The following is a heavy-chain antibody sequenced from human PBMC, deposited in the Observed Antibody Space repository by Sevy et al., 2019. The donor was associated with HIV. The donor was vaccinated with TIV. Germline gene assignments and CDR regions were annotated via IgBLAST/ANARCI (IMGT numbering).Heavy chain of an antibody. J-gene: IGHJ4*02. CDR3: ARVAVSYCTNDCYHRFDY. D-gene: IGHD2-8*01. CDR2: ISYDGTHK. CDR1: GFSFSHYA. V-gene: IGHV3-30-3*01. Sequence: GGSLRLSCAASGFSFSHYAFLWVCQAPGKGLEWVSLISYDGTHKYYADSVKGRFTISRDNSKNTLFLQMTNMKPDDTAVYYCARVAVSYCTNDCYHRFDYWGQGTLVTVSS.